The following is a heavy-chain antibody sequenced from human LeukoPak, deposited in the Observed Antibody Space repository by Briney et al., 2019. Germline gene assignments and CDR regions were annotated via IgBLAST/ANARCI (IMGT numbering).Heavy chain of an antibody. CDR1: GGSISSYY. CDR2: IYYSGST. V-gene: IGHV4-59*01. CDR3: ARGTSWAIDY. J-gene: IGHJ4*02. Sequence: SETLSITCTVSGGSISSYYWSGIRHPPGKGLEWIGYIYYSGSTNYNPSLKSRVTISVDTSKNQFSLKLSSVTAADTAVYYCARGTSWAIDYWGQGTLVTVSS. D-gene: IGHD3-16*01.